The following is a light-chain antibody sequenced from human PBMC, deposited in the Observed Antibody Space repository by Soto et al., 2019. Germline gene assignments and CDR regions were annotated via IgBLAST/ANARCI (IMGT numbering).Light chain of an antibody. V-gene: IGKV3-20*01. J-gene: IGKJ1*01. Sequence: EIVLTQSPGTLSLSPGERATLSCRAIQRISSSYLAWYQQKPGQAPRLLIYGASTRATGIPDRFSGGGSGTDFTLTIDRLEPEDFAVYYCQQYGVSPPWTFGQGTKV. CDR2: GAS. CDR1: QRISSSY. CDR3: QQYGVSPPWT.